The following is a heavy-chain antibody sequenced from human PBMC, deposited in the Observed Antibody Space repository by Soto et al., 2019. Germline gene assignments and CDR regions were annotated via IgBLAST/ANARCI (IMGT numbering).Heavy chain of an antibody. CDR3: ARDPEATLMIFDV. Sequence: QMQLVQSGAEVKPPGSSVKVSCKASGDTLSSPTLAWVRQAPGQGLEWMGGIILHYGTPSYAQNFQGRVTITADEPTSTSYLELSSLEPDDTAVYFCARDPEATLMIFDVWGQGTMVIVTP. CDR1: GDTLSSPT. V-gene: IGHV1-69*01. CDR2: IILHYGTP. D-gene: IGHD5-12*01. J-gene: IGHJ3*01.